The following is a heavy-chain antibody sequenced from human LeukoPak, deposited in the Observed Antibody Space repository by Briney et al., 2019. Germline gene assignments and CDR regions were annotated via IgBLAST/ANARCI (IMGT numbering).Heavy chain of an antibody. CDR1: GYSFTNYW. J-gene: IGHJ3*02. CDR3: ASPLGYCSGGTCPYDAFDI. D-gene: IGHD2-15*01. V-gene: IGHV5-51*01. CDR2: IYPGDSNT. Sequence: ESLKISCXGSGYSFTNYWIGWVRQMHGKGLEWMGIIYPGDSNTRYSPSFQGQVTISADKSITTAYLQWSSLKASDTAMYFCASPLGYCSGGTCPYDAFDIWGQGTMVTVSS.